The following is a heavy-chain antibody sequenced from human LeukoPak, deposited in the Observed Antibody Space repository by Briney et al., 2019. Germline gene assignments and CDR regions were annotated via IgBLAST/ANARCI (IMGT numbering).Heavy chain of an antibody. CDR3: ARRITMVRGVIYLNWFDP. D-gene: IGHD3-10*01. Sequence: PSETLSLTCAVSGGSISSGGYSWSWIRQPPGKGLEWIRYIYHSGSTYYNPSLKSRVTISVDRSKNQFSLKLSSVTAADTAVYYCARRITMVRGVIYLNWFDPWGQGTLVTVSS. CDR2: IYHSGST. CDR1: GGSISSGGYS. V-gene: IGHV4-30-2*01. J-gene: IGHJ5*02.